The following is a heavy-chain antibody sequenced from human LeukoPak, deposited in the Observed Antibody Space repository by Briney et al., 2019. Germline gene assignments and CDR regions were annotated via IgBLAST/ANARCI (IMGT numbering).Heavy chain of an antibody. J-gene: IGHJ3*02. CDR3: AKDDYDSDAFDI. D-gene: IGHD3-22*01. Sequence: PGESLRPSCVASGFTFNTYNMNWVRQAPGKGLEWVAVISYDGSNKYYADSVKGRFTISRDNSKNTLYLQMNSLRAEDTAVYYCAKDDYDSDAFDIWGQGTMVTVSS. CDR1: GFTFNTYN. CDR2: ISYDGSNK. V-gene: IGHV3-30*18.